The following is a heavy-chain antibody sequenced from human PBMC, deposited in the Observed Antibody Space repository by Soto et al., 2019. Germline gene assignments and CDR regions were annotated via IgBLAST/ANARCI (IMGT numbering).Heavy chain of an antibody. J-gene: IGHJ3*02. CDR1: GFTFSDYY. CDR2: ISSSSSYT. Sequence: GGSLRLSCAASGFTFSDYYMSWIRQAPGKGLEWVSYISSSSSYTNYADSVKGRFTISRDNAKNSLYLQMNSLRDEDTAVYYCARPYYYDSSGYYLTDAFDIWGQGTMVTVSS. V-gene: IGHV3-11*06. D-gene: IGHD3-22*01. CDR3: ARPYYYDSSGYYLTDAFDI.